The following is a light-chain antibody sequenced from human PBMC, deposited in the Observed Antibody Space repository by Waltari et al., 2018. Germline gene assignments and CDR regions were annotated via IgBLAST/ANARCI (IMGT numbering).Light chain of an antibody. CDR3: QQRSNWPLT. CDR2: DAS. J-gene: IGKJ4*01. CDR1: QSVNYY. Sequence: IVLTQSPATLSLSPGELATLSCRASQSVNYYLVWYQQKPGQAPRHLIYDASNRATGIPARFSGSGSATDFILTISSLEPEDFAVYYCQQRSNWPLTFGGGTKVEIK. V-gene: IGKV3-11*01.